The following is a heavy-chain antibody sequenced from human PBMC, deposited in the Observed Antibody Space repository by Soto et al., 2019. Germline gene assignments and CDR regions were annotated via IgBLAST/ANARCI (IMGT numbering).Heavy chain of an antibody. CDR2: ISGSGGST. J-gene: IGHJ4*02. Sequence: GSLRPSWAASGITFSNYALRLGRPAAGEGVEWVSAISGSGGSTYYADSVKGRFTISRDNSKNTLYLQMNSLRAEDTAVYYCAKVRGYCSSTSCYKAFDYWGQGTLVTVS. CDR3: AKVRGYCSSTSCYKAFDY. D-gene: IGHD2-2*02. V-gene: IGHV3-23*01. CDR1: GITFSNYA.